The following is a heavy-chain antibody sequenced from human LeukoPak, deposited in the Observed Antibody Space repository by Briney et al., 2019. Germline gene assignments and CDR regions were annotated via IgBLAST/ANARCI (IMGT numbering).Heavy chain of an antibody. D-gene: IGHD2-15*01. Sequence: GGSLRLSCAASGFTFSTYSMGWVRQAPGKGLEWISYIISGSNTIYYSDSVKGRFTIFRDNAKNSLYLQMNSLRAEDTAVYYGVRAFAPRYCFGSSCPFDYWGQGTLVTVSS. J-gene: IGHJ4*02. CDR3: VRAFAPRYCFGSSCPFDY. CDR2: IISGSNTI. CDR1: GFTFSTYS. V-gene: IGHV3-48*01.